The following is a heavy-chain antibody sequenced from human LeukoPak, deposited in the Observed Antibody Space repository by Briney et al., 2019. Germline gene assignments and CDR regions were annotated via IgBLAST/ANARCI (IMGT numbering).Heavy chain of an antibody. CDR1: GGSFSGYY. J-gene: IGHJ3*02. V-gene: IGHV4-34*01. Sequence: PSETLSLTCAVYGGSFSGYYWSWIRQPPGKGLEWIGEINHSGSTNYNPSLKSRVTISVDTSKNQFSLKLSSVTAADTAVYYCARGGDIWGQGTMVTVSS. CDR3: ARGGDI. CDR2: INHSGST.